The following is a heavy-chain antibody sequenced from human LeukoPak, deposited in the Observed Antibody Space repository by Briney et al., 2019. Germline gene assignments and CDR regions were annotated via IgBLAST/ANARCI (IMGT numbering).Heavy chain of an antibody. CDR3: ARDFVVPAAYQRAYYMDV. J-gene: IGHJ6*03. V-gene: IGHV4-30-2*01. CDR1: GGSISSGGYY. Sequence: PSETLSLTCTVSGGSISSGGYYWSWIRQPPGKGLEWIGYIYHSGSTYYNPSHKSRVTISVDRSKNQFSLKLSSVTAADTAVYYCARDFVVPAAYQRAYYMDVWGKGTTVTVSS. D-gene: IGHD2-2*01. CDR2: IYHSGST.